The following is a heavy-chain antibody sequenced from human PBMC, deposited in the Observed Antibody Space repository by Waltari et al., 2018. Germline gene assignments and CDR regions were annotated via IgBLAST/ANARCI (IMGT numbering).Heavy chain of an antibody. CDR3: ARGPYRWHQLVRPHYYYYMDV. V-gene: IGHV4-34*01. Sequence: QVQLQQWGAGLLKPSETLSLTCAVYGGSFSGYYWSWIRQPPGKGLEWIGEINHTGSTNDNPTLKSRVTISVDTSKNQFSLKLSSVTAADTAVYYCARGPYRWHQLVRPHYYYYMDVWGKGTTVTVSS. CDR2: INHTGST. CDR1: GGSFSGYY. J-gene: IGHJ6*03. D-gene: IGHD1-1*01.